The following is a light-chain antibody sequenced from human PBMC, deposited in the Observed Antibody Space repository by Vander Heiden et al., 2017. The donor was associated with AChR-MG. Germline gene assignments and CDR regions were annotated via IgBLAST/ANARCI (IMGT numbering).Light chain of an antibody. CDR2: GNS. V-gene: IGLV1-40*01. CDR3: QSYDSSLSAVV. J-gene: IGLJ2*01. CDR1: GSNIGAGYD. Sequence: QSVLTQPPSVSEAPGPRVTISCTGSGSNIGAGYDVHWYQQLPGTAPKLLIYGNSNRPSGVPDRFSGSKSGTSASLAITGLQAEDEADYYCQSYDSSLSAVVFGGGTKLTVL.